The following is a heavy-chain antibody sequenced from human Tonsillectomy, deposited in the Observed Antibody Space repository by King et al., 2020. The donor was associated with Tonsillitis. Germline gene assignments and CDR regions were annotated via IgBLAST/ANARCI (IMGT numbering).Heavy chain of an antibody. CDR3: AKGVDYDFWSGSGRYGMDV. Sequence: VQLVESGGGLVQPGRSLRLSCAASGFTFDDYAMHWVRHAPGKGLEWVSGISWNSGSIGYADSVKGRFTISRDNAKNSLYLQMNSLRAEDTALYYCAKGVDYDFWSGSGRYGMDVWGQGTTVTVSS. CDR2: ISWNSGSI. D-gene: IGHD3-3*01. V-gene: IGHV3-9*01. J-gene: IGHJ6*02. CDR1: GFTFDDYA.